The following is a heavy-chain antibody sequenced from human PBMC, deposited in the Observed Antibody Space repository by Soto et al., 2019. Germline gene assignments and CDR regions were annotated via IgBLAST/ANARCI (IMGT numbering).Heavy chain of an antibody. D-gene: IGHD6-19*01. CDR1: GFTFRSDYA. V-gene: IGHV3-30*04. J-gene: IGHJ4*02. CDR3: ARERSSGWFQFDY. Sequence: VQLVESGGGVVQPGSSLRLSCAASGFTFRSDYAMHWVRQAPGRGLEWLAVILYDGATKYNADSVKGRFTISRDNSKNTLYLQMNSLGAEDTAIYYCARERSSGWFQFDYWGQGTLVIVSS. CDR2: ILYDGATK.